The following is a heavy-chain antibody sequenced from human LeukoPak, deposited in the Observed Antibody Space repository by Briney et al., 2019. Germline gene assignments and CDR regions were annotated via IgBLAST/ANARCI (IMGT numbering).Heavy chain of an antibody. CDR2: IYYSGST. D-gene: IGHD3-3*01. CDR1: GGSIRSHY. CDR3: ARVNVLQFLEWPDGFDD. J-gene: IGHJ4*02. V-gene: IGHV4-59*11. Sequence: SETLSPTCTVSGGSIRSHYWSWIRPPPGEGLGWIGYIYYSGSTNYNPSLKSRVTISVDTSKNQFSLKLSSVTAADTAVYYCARVNVLQFLEWPDGFDDWGQGSLVTVSS.